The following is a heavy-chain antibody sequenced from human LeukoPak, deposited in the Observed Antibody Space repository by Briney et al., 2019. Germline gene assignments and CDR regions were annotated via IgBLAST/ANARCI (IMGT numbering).Heavy chain of an antibody. D-gene: IGHD3-10*01. CDR3: ARTITMVRGVTPYYFDY. CDR2: ISAYNGNT. J-gene: IGHJ4*02. V-gene: IGHV1-18*01. Sequence: ASVKVSCKASGYTFTSYGISWVRQAPGQGLEWTGWISAYNGNTNYAQKLQGRVTMTTDTSTSTAYMELRSLRSDDTAVYYCARTITMVRGVTPYYFDYWGQGTLVTVSS. CDR1: GYTFTSYG.